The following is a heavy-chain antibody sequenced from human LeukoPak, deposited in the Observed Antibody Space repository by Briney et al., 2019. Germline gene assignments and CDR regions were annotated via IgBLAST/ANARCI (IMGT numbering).Heavy chain of an antibody. D-gene: IGHD2/OR15-2a*01. V-gene: IGHV3-30-3*01. CDR1: GFTFSNYA. J-gene: IGHJ1*01. Sequence: PGGSLRLSCTAAGFTFSNYAMNWVRQAPGKGMEWVALISYDGSNKEYSDSVKGRFTISRDNPKNTMYLQMNSLRPEDAAMYYCVRERDGVNSAENFYHWDQGTLVTVFS. CDR2: ISYDGSNK. CDR3: VRERDGVNSAENFYH.